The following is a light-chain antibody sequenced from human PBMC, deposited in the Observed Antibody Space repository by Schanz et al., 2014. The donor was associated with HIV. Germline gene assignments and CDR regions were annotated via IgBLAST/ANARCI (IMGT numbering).Light chain of an antibody. V-gene: IGLV1-51*01. CDR1: NSNIGNNY. Sequence: QSVLTQPPSVSAAPGQRVTISCSGSNSNIGNNYVSWYQQLPGTAPKLLIFDNHKRPSGIPDRFSGSKSGTSATLGITGLQTGDEADYYCATWDRTLSAVVFGGGTKLTVL. CDR2: DNH. J-gene: IGLJ2*01. CDR3: ATWDRTLSAVV.